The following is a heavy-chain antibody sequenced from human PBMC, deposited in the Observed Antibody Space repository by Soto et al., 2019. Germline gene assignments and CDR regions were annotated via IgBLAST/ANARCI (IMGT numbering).Heavy chain of an antibody. V-gene: IGHV5-51*01. D-gene: IGHD2-2*01. CDR2: IYPGDSDT. CDR3: ARLNQLQPSYGMDV. Sequence: GESLKISCKASGYRFSTCWIGWVRQRPGKGPEWMAIIYPGDSDTRENPSFQGQVTIAADKSTTTVYLQWSRLKASDTAIYYCARLNQLQPSYGMDVWGQGTTVNVSS. CDR1: GYRFSTCW. J-gene: IGHJ6*02.